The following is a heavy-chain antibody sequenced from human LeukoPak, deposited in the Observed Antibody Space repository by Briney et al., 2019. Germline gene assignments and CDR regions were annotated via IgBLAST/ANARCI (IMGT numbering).Heavy chain of an antibody. CDR2: IRYDGNNK. D-gene: IGHD2-15*01. CDR1: GFTFSSYG. J-gene: IGHJ4*02. V-gene: IGHV3-30*02. Sequence: GGSLRLSCAASGFTFSSYGMHWVRQAPGTGLEWVASIRYDGNNKYYADSVKGRFTISRDTSRSTLYLQMNSLRAEDAAVYYCAKAPVTSCRGAFCYPFDYWGQGTLVTVSS. CDR3: AKAPVTSCRGAFCYPFDY.